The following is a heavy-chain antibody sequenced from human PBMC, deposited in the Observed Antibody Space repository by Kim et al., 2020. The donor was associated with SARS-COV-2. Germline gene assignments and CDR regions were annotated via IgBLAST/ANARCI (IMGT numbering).Heavy chain of an antibody. CDR1: GGSISSSSYY. Sequence: SETLSLTCTVSGGSISSSSYYWGWIRQPPGKGLEWIGSIYYSGSTYYNPSLKSRVTISVDTSKNQFSLKLSSVTAADTAVYYCARHRRGVGPLYPTYFDYWGQGTLVTVSS. D-gene: IGHD3-10*01. CDR2: IYYSGST. V-gene: IGHV4-39*01. CDR3: ARHRRGVGPLYPTYFDY. J-gene: IGHJ4*02.